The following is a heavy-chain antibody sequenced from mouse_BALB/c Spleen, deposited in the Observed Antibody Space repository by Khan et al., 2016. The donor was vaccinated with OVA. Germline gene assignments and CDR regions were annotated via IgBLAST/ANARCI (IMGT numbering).Heavy chain of an antibody. D-gene: IGHD6-1*01. CDR2: IRNKANGYTY. CDR1: GFTFTDYY. CDR3: ARYKPLNMSKYALDY. J-gene: IGHJ4*01. Sequence: EVELVESGGGLVQPGGSLRLSCVTSGFTFTDYYMRWVRQPPGKALEWLGFIRNKANGYTYEYSASVKVRFTISRANSQSILYLQMHTMRAEDSADYSCARYKPLNMSKYALDYWGQGTSVTVSS. V-gene: IGHV7-3*02.